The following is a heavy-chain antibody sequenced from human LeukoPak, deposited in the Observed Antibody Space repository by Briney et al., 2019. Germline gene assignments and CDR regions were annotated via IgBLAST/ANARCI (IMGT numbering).Heavy chain of an antibody. Sequence: SETLSLTCTVSGGSISSYYWSWIRQPPGKGLEWIGYIYYSGSTNYNPSLKSRVTISVGTSKNQFSLKLSSVTAADTAVYYCARTKVGGTFDYWGQGTLVTVSS. CDR3: ARTKVGGTFDY. D-gene: IGHD3-3*01. CDR1: GGSISSYY. CDR2: IYYSGST. J-gene: IGHJ4*02. V-gene: IGHV4-59*01.